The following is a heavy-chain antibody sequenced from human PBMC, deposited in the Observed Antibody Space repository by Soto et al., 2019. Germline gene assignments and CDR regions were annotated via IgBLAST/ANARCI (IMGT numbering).Heavy chain of an antibody. D-gene: IGHD3-9*01. V-gene: IGHV3-23*01. CDR1: GFTFSSYA. J-gene: IGHJ6*02. CDR2: ISGSGGST. Sequence: GGSLRLSCAASGFTFSSYAMSWVRQAPGKGLEWVSAISGSGGSTYYADSVKGRFTISRDNSKNTLYLQMNSLRAEDTAVYYCAKSPKAWPYDITYYYYGMDVWGQGTTVTVSS. CDR3: AKSPKAWPYDITYYYYGMDV.